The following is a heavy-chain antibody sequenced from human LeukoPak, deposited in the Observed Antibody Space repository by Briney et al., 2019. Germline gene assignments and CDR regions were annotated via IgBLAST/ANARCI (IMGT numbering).Heavy chain of an antibody. D-gene: IGHD6-6*01. CDR2: IIPIFGTA. Sequence: SVKVSCKASGGTFSSYAISWVRQAPGQGLEWMGGIIPIFGTADYAQKFQGRVTITADESTNTAYMELNSLRSEDTAVYYCARLPLRSIAVGYYGMDVWGQGTTVTVSS. J-gene: IGHJ6*02. CDR3: ARLPLRSIAVGYYGMDV. CDR1: GGTFSSYA. V-gene: IGHV1-69*13.